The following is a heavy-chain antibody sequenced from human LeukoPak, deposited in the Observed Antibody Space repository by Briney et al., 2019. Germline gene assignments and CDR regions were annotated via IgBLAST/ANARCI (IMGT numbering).Heavy chain of an antibody. D-gene: IGHD6-6*01. J-gene: IGHJ5*02. CDR2: IYHSGST. Sequence: PSETLSLTCAVSGYSISSGYYWGWIRQPPGKRLEWIGSIYHSGSTYYNPSLKSRVTISVDTSKNQFPLKLSSVTATDTAVYYCARCRSPEGRWFDPWGQGTLVTVSS. CDR1: GYSISSGYY. CDR3: ARCRSPEGRWFDP. V-gene: IGHV4-38-2*01.